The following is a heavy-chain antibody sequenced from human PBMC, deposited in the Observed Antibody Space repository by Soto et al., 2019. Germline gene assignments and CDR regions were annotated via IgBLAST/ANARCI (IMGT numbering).Heavy chain of an antibody. CDR1: GFTFSGSA. D-gene: IGHD3-3*01. CDR2: IRSKANSYAT. CDR3: TSHITIFEVVHDTYMDV. V-gene: IGHV3-73*01. J-gene: IGHJ6*03. Sequence: PGGSLRLSCAASGFTFSGSAMHWVRQASGKGLEWVGRIRSKANSYATAYAASVKGRFTISRDDSKNTAYLQMNSLKTEDTAVYYCTSHITIFEVVHDTYMDVWGKGTTVTVSS.